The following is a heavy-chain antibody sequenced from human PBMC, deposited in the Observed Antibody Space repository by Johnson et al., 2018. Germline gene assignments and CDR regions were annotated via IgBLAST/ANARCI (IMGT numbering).Heavy chain of an antibody. Sequence: QVQLVQSGAEVKKPGSSVKVSCMASGGTLSRFGINWVRQAPGQGLEWMGGTLAILDTADFAQKFQGRVRFTAAESTNTAYMELSSLRMDDTAVYYCVRENGGSGNDHTGMDVWGLGTTVTVAS. CDR1: GGTLSRFG. CDR2: TLAILDTA. V-gene: IGHV1-69*12. J-gene: IGHJ6*02. D-gene: IGHD1-26*01. CDR3: VRENGGSGNDHTGMDV.